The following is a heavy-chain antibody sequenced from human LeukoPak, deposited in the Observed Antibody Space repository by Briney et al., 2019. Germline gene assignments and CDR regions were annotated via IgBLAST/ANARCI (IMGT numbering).Heavy chain of an antibody. Sequence: SETLSLTCAVYGGSFSGYYWSWIRQPPGKGLEWIGEINHSGSTTDNPSPKSGVSIFVETTRNQFSLKLSSVTAADTAVYYCARGRCSSTSCLAINLDYWGQGTLVTVSS. CDR2: INHSGST. CDR1: GGSFSGYY. V-gene: IGHV4-34*01. J-gene: IGHJ4*02. CDR3: ARGRCSSTSCLAINLDY. D-gene: IGHD2-2*01.